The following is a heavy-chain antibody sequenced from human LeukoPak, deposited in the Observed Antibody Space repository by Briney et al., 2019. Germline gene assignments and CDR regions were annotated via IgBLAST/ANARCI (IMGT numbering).Heavy chain of an antibody. V-gene: IGHV1-18*01. CDR1: GYTFKNYG. Sequence: GASVKVSCKASGYTFKNYGISWVRLAPGVGLEWLGWTTPFNGNRIYAWKFQDRVTMNTDTSTNTADLELRGLTSDDTAIYYCARDDCSGGTCSVAFDFWGQGTHVTVSS. CDR2: TTPFNGNR. CDR3: ARDDCSGGTCSVAFDF. D-gene: IGHD2-15*01. J-gene: IGHJ4*02.